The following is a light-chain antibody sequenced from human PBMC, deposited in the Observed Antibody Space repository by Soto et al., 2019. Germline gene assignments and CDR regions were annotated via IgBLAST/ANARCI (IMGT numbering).Light chain of an antibody. CDR1: QDISNY. Sequence: DIQMTQSPSSLSASVGDRVTITCQASQDISNYLNWYQQKPGKAPKLLIYDASNLETGVPSRFSGSGSGTDFTFTISSLQPADIATYYCQQYDNLPLTFGHGTRLEIK. V-gene: IGKV1-33*01. CDR3: QQYDNLPLT. J-gene: IGKJ5*01. CDR2: DAS.